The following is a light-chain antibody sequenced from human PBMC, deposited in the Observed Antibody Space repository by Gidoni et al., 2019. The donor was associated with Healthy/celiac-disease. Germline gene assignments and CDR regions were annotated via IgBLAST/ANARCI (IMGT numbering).Light chain of an antibody. V-gene: IGKV3-11*01. CDR1: QSVSSY. CDR3: QQRSNRPPLT. Sequence: DIVLTQSPATLSLSPGERATLYCRASQSVSSYLAWSQQKPGQAPRLLIYDASNRATGIPARLSGSGSGTDFTTTISSLEPEDFAVYYCQQRSNRPPLTFXGXTKVEIK. J-gene: IGKJ4*01. CDR2: DAS.